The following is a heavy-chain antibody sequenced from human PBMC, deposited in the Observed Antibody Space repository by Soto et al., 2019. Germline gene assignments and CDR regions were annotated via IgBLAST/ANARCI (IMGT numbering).Heavy chain of an antibody. V-gene: IGHV3-23*01. CDR2: ISGSGGGT. Sequence: EVQLLESGGGLVQPGGSLRLSCAASGFTFSSYAMSWVRQAPGKGLEWISSISGSGGGTDFADSVKGRFTISRDNSKXXXXXXXXXXXXXXXXXXXXXXDXRYDXIXXXXXXWGQXTLV. D-gene: IGHD3-16*01. CDR1: GFTFSSYA. J-gene: IGHJ1*01. CDR3: XXDXRYDXIXXXXXX.